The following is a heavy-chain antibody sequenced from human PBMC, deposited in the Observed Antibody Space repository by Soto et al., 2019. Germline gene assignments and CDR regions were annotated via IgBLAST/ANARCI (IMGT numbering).Heavy chain of an antibody. Sequence: QVQLVQSGAEVKKPGSSVKVSCKASGGTFSSYAISWVRQAPGQGLEWMGGIIPIFGTANYAQKFQGRVTITADESTSTAYMELSSLRSEDTAVDYCARDHLAAADLYYYYGMDVWGQGTTVTVSS. V-gene: IGHV1-69*01. CDR3: ARDHLAAADLYYYYGMDV. J-gene: IGHJ6*02. CDR2: IIPIFGTA. D-gene: IGHD6-13*01. CDR1: GGTFSSYA.